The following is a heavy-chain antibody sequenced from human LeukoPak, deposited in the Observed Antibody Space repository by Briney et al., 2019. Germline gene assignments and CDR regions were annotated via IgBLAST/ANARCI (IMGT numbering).Heavy chain of an antibody. V-gene: IGHV3-21*04. CDR3: ARDRGHWYFDL. Sequence: GGSLRLSCAASGFTFSRYSMHWVRQAPGKGLEWVSSITSSSSYVYYADSLKGRFTISRDNAKNSLYLQMNSLRAEDTAVYYCARDRGHWYFDLWGRGTLVTVSS. J-gene: IGHJ2*01. CDR2: ITSSSSYV. CDR1: GFTFSRYS. D-gene: IGHD3-10*01.